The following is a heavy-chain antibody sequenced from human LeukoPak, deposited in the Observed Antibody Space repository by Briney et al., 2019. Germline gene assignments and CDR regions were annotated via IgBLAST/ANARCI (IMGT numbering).Heavy chain of an antibody. V-gene: IGHV1-69*05. CDR3: AVYSSGWYGENYYFDY. Sequence: ASVKVSCKASGGTFSSYAISWVRQAPGQGLEWMGRIIPIFGTANYAQKFQGRVTITTDESTSTAYMELSSLRSEDTAVYYCAVYSSGWYGENYYFDYGGQGTLVTVSS. J-gene: IGHJ4*02. CDR1: GGTFSSYA. CDR2: IIPIFGTA. D-gene: IGHD6-19*01.